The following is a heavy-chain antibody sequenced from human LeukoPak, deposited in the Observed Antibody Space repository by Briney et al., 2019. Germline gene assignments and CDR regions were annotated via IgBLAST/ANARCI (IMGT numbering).Heavy chain of an antibody. Sequence: SVKVSCKASGYTFTSYAISWVRQAPGQGLEWMGGIIPIFGTANYAQKFQGRVTITADESTSTAYMELSSLRSEDTAVYYCAREYCGGDCYSGYYFDYWGQGTLVTVSS. D-gene: IGHD2-21*02. J-gene: IGHJ4*02. V-gene: IGHV1-69*13. CDR3: AREYCGGDCYSGYYFDY. CDR1: GYTFTSYA. CDR2: IIPIFGTA.